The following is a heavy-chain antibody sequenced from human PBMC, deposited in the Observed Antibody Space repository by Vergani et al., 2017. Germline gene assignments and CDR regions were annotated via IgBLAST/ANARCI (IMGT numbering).Heavy chain of an antibody. V-gene: IGHV3-30*02. D-gene: IGHD3-16*01. CDR1: GFTFSNYD. J-gene: IGHJ4*02. CDR3: GGLAVFDY. Sequence: QVQLVESGGGVVQPGGSLRLPCAASGFTFSNYDMHWARQAPGKGLEWVAFIRSDASNKYYGDSVKGRFTISRDNSKNTLYLQMNSLRAEDTAVYYCGGLAVFDYWGQGTLVTVSS. CDR2: IRSDASNK.